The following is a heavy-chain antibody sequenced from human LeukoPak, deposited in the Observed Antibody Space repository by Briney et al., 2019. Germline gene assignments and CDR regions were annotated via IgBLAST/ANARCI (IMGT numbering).Heavy chain of an antibody. Sequence: PGGSLRLSCAASGFTFSSYAMSWVRQAPGKGLEWVANIKQDGSEKYYVDSVKGRFTISRDNAKNSLYLQMNSLRAEDTAVYYCARDLETFDYWGQGTLVTVSS. CDR3: ARDLETFDY. V-gene: IGHV3-7*01. D-gene: IGHD1-1*01. J-gene: IGHJ4*02. CDR1: GFTFSSYA. CDR2: IKQDGSEK.